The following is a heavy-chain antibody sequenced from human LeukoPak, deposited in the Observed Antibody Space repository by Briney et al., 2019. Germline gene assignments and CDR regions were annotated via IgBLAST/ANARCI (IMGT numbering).Heavy chain of an antibody. CDR2: FGTRSTSI. V-gene: IGHV3-21*01. J-gene: IGHJ4*02. CDR3: ARGVSEGFDF. Sequence: GGSLRLSCTASGFTFSGYSMNWIRQAPGKGLEWVSSFGTRSTSIYHAGSVKGRFAISRDNAKDSLYLQMNSLRAEDTALYYCARGVSEGFDFWGQGTLVTVSS. D-gene: IGHD3-22*01. CDR1: GFTFSGYS.